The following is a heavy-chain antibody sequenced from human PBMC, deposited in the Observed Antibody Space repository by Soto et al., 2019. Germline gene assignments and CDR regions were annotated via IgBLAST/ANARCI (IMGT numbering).Heavy chain of an antibody. CDR3: AREGNDFWSGIDSKYYYYYMDV. D-gene: IGHD3-3*01. V-gene: IGHV3-74*01. CDR2: INSDGSST. J-gene: IGHJ6*03. CDR1: GFTFSSYW. Sequence: PGGSLRLSCAASGFTFSSYWMHWVRQAPGKGLVWVSRINSDGSSTSYADSVKGRFTISRDNAKNTLYLQMNSLRAEDTAVYYCAREGNDFWSGIDSKYYYYYMDVWGKGTTVTV.